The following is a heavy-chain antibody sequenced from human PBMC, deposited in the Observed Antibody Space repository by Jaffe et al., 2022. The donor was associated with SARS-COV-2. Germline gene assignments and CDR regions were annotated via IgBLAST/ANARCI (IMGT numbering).Heavy chain of an antibody. CDR3: ARVSGYSESGGYSDY. J-gene: IGHJ4*02. V-gene: IGHV1-69*01. D-gene: IGHD3-22*01. CDR2: IIPIFGTS. Sequence: QVQLVQSGAEVKKPGSSVKVSCKASGGTFSSYAISWVRQAPGQGLEWMGGIIPIFGTSKYAQKFQGRVTLTADESTTTAYMELSSLRSEDTAVYYCARVSGYSESGGYSDYWGQGTLVTVSS. CDR1: GGTFSSYA.